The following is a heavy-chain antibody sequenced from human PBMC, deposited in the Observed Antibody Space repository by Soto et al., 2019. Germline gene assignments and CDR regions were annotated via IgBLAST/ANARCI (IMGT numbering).Heavy chain of an antibody. J-gene: IGHJ3*01. CDR2: VSWNSGII. V-gene: IGHV3-9*01. CDR3: RKDAHSPSGYFEAFDV. D-gene: IGHD3-22*01. Sequence: DAQLVESGGGLVQPGKSLRISCVASGFTFDDHTMHWVRQAPGRGLEWVSCVSWNSGIIGYADSVKGRFTISRDNAKNSLYLRMDRLRPEATAVYYCRKDAHSPSGYFEAFDVWGQGTKVTVSS. CDR1: GFTFDDHT.